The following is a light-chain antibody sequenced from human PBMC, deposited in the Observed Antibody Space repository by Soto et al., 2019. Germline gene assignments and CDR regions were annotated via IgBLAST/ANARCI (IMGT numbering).Light chain of an antibody. V-gene: IGLV2-18*01. J-gene: IGLJ1*01. CDR3: TLYTRSTTIV. CDR2: EVT. Sequence: QSALTQPPSVSGSPGQSVTISCTGTSSDVASNDRVSWYQQPPGAAPKLMIYEVTNRPSGVPDRFSGSKSGNTASLTISGLQAEDEADYYCTLYTRSTTIVFGTGTKVTVL. CDR1: SSDVASNDR.